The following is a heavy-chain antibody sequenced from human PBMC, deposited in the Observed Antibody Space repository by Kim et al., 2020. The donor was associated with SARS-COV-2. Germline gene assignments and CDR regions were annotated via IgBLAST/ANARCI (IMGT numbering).Heavy chain of an antibody. V-gene: IGHV3-21*01. J-gene: IGHJ6*02. D-gene: IGHD3-3*01. CDR1: GFTFSSYS. CDR3: ARMSLEWLYGMDV. CDR2: ISSSSSYI. Sequence: GGSLRLSCAASGFTFSSYSMNWVRQAPGKGLEWVSSISSSSSYIYYADSVKGRFTISRDNAKNSLYLQMNSLRAEDTAVYYCARMSLEWLYGMDVWGQGTTVTVSS.